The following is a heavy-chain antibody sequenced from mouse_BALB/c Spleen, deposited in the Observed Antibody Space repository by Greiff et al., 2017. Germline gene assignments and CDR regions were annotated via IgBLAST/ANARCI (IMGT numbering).Heavy chain of an antibody. CDR1: GYSITSDYA. CDR3: ASTYYGSSYDWYFDV. J-gene: IGHJ1*01. D-gene: IGHD1-1*01. Sequence: EVQLQESGPGLVKPSQSLSLTCTVTGYSITSDYAWNWIRQFPGNKLEWMGYISYSGSTSYNPSLKSRISITRDTSKNQFFLQLNSVTTEDTATYYCASTYYGSSYDWYFDVWGAGTTVTVSS. V-gene: IGHV3-2*02. CDR2: ISYSGST.